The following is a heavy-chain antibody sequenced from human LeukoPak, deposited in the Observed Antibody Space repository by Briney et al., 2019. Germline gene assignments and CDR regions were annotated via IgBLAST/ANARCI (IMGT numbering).Heavy chain of an antibody. Sequence: GGSLRLSCAASGFTFSSYSMNWVSQAPGKGLEWVSSISSSSSYIYYADSVKGRFTISRDNAKNSLYLQMNSLRAEDTAVYYCARVRDILTGYFDYWGQGTLVTVSS. J-gene: IGHJ4*02. CDR2: ISSSSSYI. D-gene: IGHD3-9*01. CDR1: GFTFSSYS. V-gene: IGHV3-21*01. CDR3: ARVRDILTGYFDY.